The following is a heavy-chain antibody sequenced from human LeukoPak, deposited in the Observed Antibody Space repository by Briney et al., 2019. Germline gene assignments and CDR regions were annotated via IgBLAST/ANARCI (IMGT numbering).Heavy chain of an antibody. J-gene: IGHJ6*02. V-gene: IGHV4-61*01. CDR3: ARDRIAAAGNYYYYGMDV. CDR1: GGSVSSDIYY. CDR2: VYYSGST. Sequence: PSETLSLTCTVSGGSVSSDIYYWSWIRQPPGEGLEWIGYVYYSGSTNYSPSLKSRVTISVDTSKDQFSLKLTSVTAADTAVYYCARDRIAAAGNYYYYGMDVWGQGTTVTVAS. D-gene: IGHD6-13*01.